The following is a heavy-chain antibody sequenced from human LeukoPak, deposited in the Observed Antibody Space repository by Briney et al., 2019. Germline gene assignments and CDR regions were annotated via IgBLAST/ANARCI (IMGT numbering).Heavy chain of an antibody. J-gene: IGHJ4*02. V-gene: IGHV1-8*03. Sequence: ASVKVSCKASGYTFTSYDINWVRQGTGQGLEWMGWMNPNSGNTGYAQKFQGRVTITRNTSINTAYMELSSLRSEDTAVYYCARGNSRGSGSSILDYWGQGTLVTVSS. D-gene: IGHD3-10*01. CDR1: GYTFTSYD. CDR2: MNPNSGNT. CDR3: ARGNSRGSGSSILDY.